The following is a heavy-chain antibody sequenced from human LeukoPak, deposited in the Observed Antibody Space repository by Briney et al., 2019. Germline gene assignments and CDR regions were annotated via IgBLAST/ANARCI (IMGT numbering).Heavy chain of an antibody. J-gene: IGHJ6*03. Sequence: PSETLSLTCTVSGGSISSYYWSWIRQPPGKGLEWIGYIYYSGSTNYNPSLKSRATISVDTSKNQFSLKLSSVTAADTAVYYCARGDIYGDYYYYYMDVWGKGTTVTISS. CDR2: IYYSGST. D-gene: IGHD4-17*01. CDR1: GGSISSYY. V-gene: IGHV4-59*01. CDR3: ARGDIYGDYYYYYMDV.